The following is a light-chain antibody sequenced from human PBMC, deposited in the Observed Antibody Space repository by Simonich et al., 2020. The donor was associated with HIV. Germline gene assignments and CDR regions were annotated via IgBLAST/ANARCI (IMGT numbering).Light chain of an antibody. V-gene: IGKV4-1*01. CDR3: QQYYSTPPT. CDR1: QSVIYSSNNKNY. J-gene: IGKJ1*01. Sequence: DIVMTQSPDSLAVSMVERATINCKSSQSVIYSSNNKNYLAWYQQKPGHPPNLLIYSASTRESGVPDRFSASGSGTDFTLTISSLQAEDVAIYYCQQYYSTPPTFGQGTKVEIK. CDR2: SAS.